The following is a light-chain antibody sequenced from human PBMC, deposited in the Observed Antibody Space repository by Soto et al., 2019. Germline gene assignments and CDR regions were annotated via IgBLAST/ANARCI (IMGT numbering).Light chain of an antibody. CDR2: GNS. CDR3: QSYDTRLSAWV. V-gene: IGLV1-40*01. J-gene: IGLJ3*02. CDR1: RSNIGAGYD. Sequence: QSVLTQPPSVSGAPGQRVTMSCTGTRSNIGAGYDVHWYQQLPGVAPKRLIYGNSNRPSGVPDRFSGSKSGTSASLVITGLQAEDEADYYCQSYDTRLSAWVFGGGTKLTVL.